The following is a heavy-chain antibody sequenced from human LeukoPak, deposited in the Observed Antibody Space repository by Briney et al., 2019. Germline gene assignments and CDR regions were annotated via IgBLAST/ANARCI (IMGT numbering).Heavy chain of an antibody. CDR1: GGTFSSYA. CDR2: IIPIFGIA. CDR3: ARDSQDGYNSAFDY. Sequence: ASVTVSCKASGGTFSSYAISWVRQAPGQGLEWMGRIIPIFGIANYAQKFQGRVTITADKSTSTAYMELSSLRSEDTAVYYCARDSQDGYNSAFDYWGQGTLVTVSS. J-gene: IGHJ4*02. D-gene: IGHD5-24*01. V-gene: IGHV1-69*04.